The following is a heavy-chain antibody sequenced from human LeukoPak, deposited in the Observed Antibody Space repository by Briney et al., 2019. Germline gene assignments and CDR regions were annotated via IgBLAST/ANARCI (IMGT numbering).Heavy chain of an antibody. CDR3: ARVRGSCTTPSCSSFDF. CDR1: GYTFTDYY. V-gene: IGHV1-2*02. Sequence: ASVKVSCKASGYTFTDYYMHWVRQAPGQGLEWMGCINPNSGDSNYAQEFEGRITMTRGISISTAYMELSRLRPDDTVVYYCARVRGSCTTPSCSSFDFWGQGTLVTVSP. D-gene: IGHD2-2*01. CDR2: INPNSGDS. J-gene: IGHJ4*02.